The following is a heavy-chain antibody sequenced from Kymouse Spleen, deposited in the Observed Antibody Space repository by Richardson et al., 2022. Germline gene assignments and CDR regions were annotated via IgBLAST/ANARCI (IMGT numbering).Heavy chain of an antibody. D-gene: IGHD3-22*01,IGHD3-3*01. CDR3: ARDGGGYLYYYYYYGMDV. J-gene: IGHJ6*02. CDR1: GGSVSSGSYY. Sequence: QVQLQESGPGLVKPSETLSLTCTVSGGSVSSGSYYWSWIRQPPGKGLEWIGYIYYSGSTNYNPSLKSRVTISVDTSKNQFSLKLSSVTAADTAVYYCARDGGGYLYYYYYYGMDVWGQGTTVTVSS. CDR2: IYYSGST. V-gene: IGHV4-61*01.